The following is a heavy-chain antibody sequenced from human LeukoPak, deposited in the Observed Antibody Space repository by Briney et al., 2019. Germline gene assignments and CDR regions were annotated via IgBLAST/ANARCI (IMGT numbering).Heavy chain of an antibody. CDR2: ISGSGGNT. CDR1: GFTFTGYA. CDR3: AKDTLSITGTTSSDY. V-gene: IGHV3-23*01. Sequence: GGSLRLSCAASGFTFTGYAMSWVRQAPGKGLEWVSTISGSGGNTYYADSVKGRFTLSRDNSKNTLYLQMNSLRAEDTAVYYCAKDTLSITGTTSSDYWGQGTLVTVSS. D-gene: IGHD1-7*01. J-gene: IGHJ4*02.